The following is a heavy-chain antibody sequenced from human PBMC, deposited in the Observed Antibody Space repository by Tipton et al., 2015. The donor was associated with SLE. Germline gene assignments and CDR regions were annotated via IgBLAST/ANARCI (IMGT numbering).Heavy chain of an antibody. CDR1: GGSISSGGYY. CDR2: VYNSGTT. CDR3: ARDYYYDSGTYYNGLDS. D-gene: IGHD3-10*01. V-gene: IGHV4-39*07. J-gene: IGHJ4*02. Sequence: TLSLTCTVSGGSISSGGYYWAWLRQPPGKGLEWIASVYNSGTTNYNPSLKSRVTISVDTSKTQFSLKLTSVTAADTAVYYCARDYYYDSGTYYNGLDSWGQGILVTVSS.